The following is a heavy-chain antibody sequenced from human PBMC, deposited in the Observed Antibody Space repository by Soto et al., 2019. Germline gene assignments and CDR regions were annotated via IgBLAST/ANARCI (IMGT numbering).Heavy chain of an antibody. CDR2: INWNSRSI. D-gene: IGHD3-9*01. CDR3: AKDMTDILTQNLDY. CDR1: GFTFDDYA. J-gene: IGHJ4*02. V-gene: IGHV3-9*01. Sequence: EVQLVESGGDLVQPGRSLRLSCAASGFTFDDYAMHWVRQAPGEGLEWVSGINWNSRSIGYADSVKGRFTISRDNAKNSLYLQMNSLGAEDTAFYYCAKDMTDILTQNLDYWGQGTLVTVAS.